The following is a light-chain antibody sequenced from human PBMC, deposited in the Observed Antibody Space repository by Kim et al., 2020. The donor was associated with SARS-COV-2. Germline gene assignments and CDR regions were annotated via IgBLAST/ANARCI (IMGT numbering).Light chain of an antibody. V-gene: IGLV3-1*01. J-gene: IGLJ3*02. CDR3: QAWDRSIVV. Sequence: SYELTQPPSVSLSPGQTASITCSGDRLGDKYVFWYRHKPGQSPVLVIYQNAKRPSGIPERLSGSNTGNTATLTISDTQAMDEADYYCQAWDRSIVVFGGGTQLTVL. CDR1: RLGDKY. CDR2: QNA.